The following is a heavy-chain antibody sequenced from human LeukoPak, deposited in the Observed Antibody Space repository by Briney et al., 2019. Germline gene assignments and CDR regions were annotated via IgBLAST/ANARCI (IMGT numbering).Heavy chain of an antibody. D-gene: IGHD5-12*01. Sequence: GGSLRLSCAASGFTFSSYSMNWVRQAPGKGLEWVSYISSSSSTIYYADSVKGRFTISRDNAKNSLYLQMNSLRDEDTAVYYCARDMGNSGFLYYYYGMDVWGQGTTVTVSS. J-gene: IGHJ6*02. V-gene: IGHV3-48*02. CDR2: ISSSSSTI. CDR1: GFTFSSYS. CDR3: ARDMGNSGFLYYYYGMDV.